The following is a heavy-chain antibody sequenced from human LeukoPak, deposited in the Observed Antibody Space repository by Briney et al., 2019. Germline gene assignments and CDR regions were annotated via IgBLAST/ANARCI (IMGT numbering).Heavy chain of an antibody. D-gene: IGHD1-1*01. J-gene: IGHJ5*02. CDR3: ARLERAGTTSLLPGNNWFDP. CDR1: GYSFTSYW. CDR2: IYPGDSDT. V-gene: IGHV5-51*01. Sequence: GESLKISCKGSGYSFTSYWIGWVRQMPGKGLEWMGIIYPGDSDTRYSPSFQGQVTISADKSISTAYLQWSSLKASDTAMYYCARLERAGTTSLLPGNNWFDPWGQGTLVTVSS.